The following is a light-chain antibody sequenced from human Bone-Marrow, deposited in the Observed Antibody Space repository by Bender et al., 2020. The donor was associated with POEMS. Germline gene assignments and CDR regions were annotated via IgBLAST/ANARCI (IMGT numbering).Light chain of an antibody. CDR2: VDR. Sequence: SYVLTQPPSVSVAPGQTARISCGGSNIGSKFVHWYQQRPGQAPVLVFYVDRDRPSGIPGRFSGSNSGNTATLTISRVEAGDEADYFCQVWDSSRDVVVFGGGTKLSVL. V-gene: IGLV3-21*02. CDR3: QVWDSSRDVVV. CDR1: NIGSKF. J-gene: IGLJ2*01.